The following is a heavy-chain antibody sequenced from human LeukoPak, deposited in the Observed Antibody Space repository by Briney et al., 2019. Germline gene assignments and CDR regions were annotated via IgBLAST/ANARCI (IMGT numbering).Heavy chain of an antibody. V-gene: IGHV4-39*07. CDR1: GGSISSSSYY. CDR2: IYYSGST. J-gene: IGHJ6*03. CDR3: ARIGVVVPAATGYKDV. Sequence: SETLSLTCTVSGGSISSSSYYWGWIRQPPGKGLEWIGSIYYSGSTYYNPSLKSRVTISVDTSKNQFSLKLSSVTAADTAVYYCARIGVVVPAATGYKDVWGKGTTVTVSS. D-gene: IGHD2-2*01.